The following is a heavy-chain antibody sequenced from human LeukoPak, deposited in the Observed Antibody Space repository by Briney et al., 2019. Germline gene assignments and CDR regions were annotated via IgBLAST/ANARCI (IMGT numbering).Heavy chain of an antibody. CDR1: GFTFSGYS. Sequence: GGSLRLSCAASGFTFSGYSMNWVRQAPGKGLEWVSFISSSTNYIYYADSVKGRFTISRDNAKISLYLQMSSLRGEDTAVYYCARGIGVTATGFDYWGQGTLVTVSS. CDR3: ARGIGVTATGFDY. D-gene: IGHD2-15*01. J-gene: IGHJ4*02. CDR2: ISSSTNYI. V-gene: IGHV3-21*01.